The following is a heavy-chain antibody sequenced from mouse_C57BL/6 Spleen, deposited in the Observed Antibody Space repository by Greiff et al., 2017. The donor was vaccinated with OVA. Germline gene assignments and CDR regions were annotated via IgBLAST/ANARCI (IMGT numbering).Heavy chain of an antibody. Sequence: QVQLKESGPELVRPGVSVKLSCKGSGYTFTDYAMPWVKQSPAKSLEWIGVISTYYGDASYNQKFKDKATMTVDKSSSTAYMELDRLTSEDSAVDYCARDCGSSYYYTMDYWGQGTTVTVSS. J-gene: IGHJ4*01. CDR1: GYTFTDYA. CDR2: ISTYYGDA. D-gene: IGHD1-1*01. V-gene: IGHV1-67*01. CDR3: ARDCGSSYYYTMDY.